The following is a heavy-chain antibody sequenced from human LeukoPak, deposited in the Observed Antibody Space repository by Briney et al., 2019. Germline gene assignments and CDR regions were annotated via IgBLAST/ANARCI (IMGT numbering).Heavy chain of an antibody. CDR2: IYTSGST. J-gene: IGHJ4*02. V-gene: IGHV4-61*02. CDR1: GGSISSGSYY. D-gene: IGHD3-3*01. Sequence: PSETLSLTCTVSGGSISSGSYYWSWIRQPAGKGLEWIGRIYTSGSTNYNPSLKSRVTISVDTSKNQFSLKLGSVTAADTAVYYCAREFSWSGFFDYWGQGTLVTVSS. CDR3: AREFSWSGFFDY.